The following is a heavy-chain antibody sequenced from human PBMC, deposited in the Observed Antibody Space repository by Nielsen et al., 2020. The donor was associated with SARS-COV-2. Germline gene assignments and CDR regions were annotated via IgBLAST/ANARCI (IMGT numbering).Heavy chain of an antibody. V-gene: IGHV1-18*01. CDR1: GYTFTTYG. CDR2: VSTHNGNT. Sequence: ASVKVSCKASGYTFTTYGISWVRQAPGQGLEWMGRVSTHNGNTNYVQKLQGRVTMTRSTSTSTAYMELHSLGSEDTAVYYCASCKGDGKYFDCEGFDYWGQGTLVTVSS. J-gene: IGHJ4*02. D-gene: IGHD3-9*01. CDR3: ASCKGDGKYFDCEGFDY.